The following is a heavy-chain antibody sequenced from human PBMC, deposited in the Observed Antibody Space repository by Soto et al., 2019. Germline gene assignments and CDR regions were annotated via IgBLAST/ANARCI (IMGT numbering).Heavy chain of an antibody. Sequence: ASVKVSCKASGHTFTSYAMHWVRQAPGQRLEWMGWINAGNGNTKYSQKFQGRVTITRDTSASTAYMELSSLRSEDTAVYYCARDKLGYCSGGSCYSILRYYYGMDVWGQGTTVTVSS. CDR1: GHTFTSYA. CDR3: ARDKLGYCSGGSCYSILRYYYGMDV. V-gene: IGHV1-3*01. D-gene: IGHD2-15*01. CDR2: INAGNGNT. J-gene: IGHJ6*02.